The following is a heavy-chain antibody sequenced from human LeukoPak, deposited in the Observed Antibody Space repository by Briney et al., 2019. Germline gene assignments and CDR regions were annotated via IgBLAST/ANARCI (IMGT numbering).Heavy chain of an antibody. J-gene: IGHJ5*02. CDR2: IYTSGST. CDR1: GGSISSGSYY. Sequence: SETLSLTCTVSGGSISSGSYYWSWIRQPPGKGPEWIGRIYTSGSTNYNPSLKSRVTISVDTSKNQFSLKLSSVTAADTAVYYCARDGGGYYDHWGQGTLVTVSS. D-gene: IGHD3-22*01. V-gene: IGHV4-61*02. CDR3: ARDGGGYYDH.